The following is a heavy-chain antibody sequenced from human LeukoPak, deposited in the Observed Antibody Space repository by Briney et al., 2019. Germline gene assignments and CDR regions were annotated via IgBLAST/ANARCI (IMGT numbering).Heavy chain of an antibody. CDR2: IYYSGST. V-gene: IGHV4-30-4*01. CDR1: GGSISSGDYY. D-gene: IGHD4-17*01. CDR3: ARAYDYGDPHFDY. J-gene: IGHJ4*02. Sequence: SQTLSLTCTVSGGSISSGDYYWSWIRQPPGKGLEWIGYIYYSGSTYYNPSLKSRVTISVDTSKNQFSLKLSSVTAADTAVYYCARAYDYGDPHFDYWGQGTLVTVSS.